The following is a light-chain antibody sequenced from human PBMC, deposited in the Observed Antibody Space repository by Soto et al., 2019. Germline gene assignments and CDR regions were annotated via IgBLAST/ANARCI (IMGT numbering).Light chain of an antibody. CDR1: LQSSNNS. Sequence: ELFLTQSPGTLPLSQGETATLSSRLSLQSSNNSLAWHQQKAGQAPRLVVYGASNRATDIPDRFGGSGSGTEFTLTISSLQSEDFAVYFCQQYHGWPLTFGGGTKVDIK. J-gene: IGKJ4*01. CDR2: GAS. V-gene: IGKV3-20*01. CDR3: QQYHGWPLT.